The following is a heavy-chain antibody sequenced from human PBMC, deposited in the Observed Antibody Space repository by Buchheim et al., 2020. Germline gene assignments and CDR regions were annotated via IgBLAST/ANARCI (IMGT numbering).Heavy chain of an antibody. V-gene: IGHV4-31*03. J-gene: IGHJ4*02. D-gene: IGHD6-13*01. CDR3: ARDYSGTWD. Sequence: QVQLQESGPGLVKPSQTLSLTCTVSGGSISSPTHYWTWIRQLPGKGLEWMGYIYYSGTNYYSSSLKSRVTMSVDTSKNQFSLRLDSVTAADTAVYYCARDYSGTWDWGQGTL. CDR1: GGSISSPTHY. CDR2: IYYSGTN.